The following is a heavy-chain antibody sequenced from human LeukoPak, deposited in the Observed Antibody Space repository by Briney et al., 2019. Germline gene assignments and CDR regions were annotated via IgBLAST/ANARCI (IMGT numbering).Heavy chain of an antibody. CDR3: AKAIRTISSFDV. Sequence: GGSLRLSCAASGFTFSSYSMNWVRQAPGKGLEWVSYITTSSTIYYADSVKGRFTISRDNSKNTLYLLMNSLRAEDTAVYYCAKAIRTISSFDVWGQGTMVTVSS. CDR1: GFTFSSYS. V-gene: IGHV3-48*01. CDR2: ITTSSTI. J-gene: IGHJ3*01. D-gene: IGHD3-9*01.